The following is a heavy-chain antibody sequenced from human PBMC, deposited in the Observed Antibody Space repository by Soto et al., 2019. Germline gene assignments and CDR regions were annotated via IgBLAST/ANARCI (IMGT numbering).Heavy chain of an antibody. J-gene: IGHJ4*02. CDR3: ARDNYDILTGYPTRVFDY. CDR2: IYYSGST. Sequence: SETLSLTCTVSGGSISSYYWSWIRQPPGKGLEWIGYIYYSGSTNYNPSLKSRVTISVDTSKNQFSLKLSSVTAADTAVYYCARDNYDILTGYPTRVFDYWGQGTLVTVSS. V-gene: IGHV4-59*01. CDR1: GGSISSYY. D-gene: IGHD3-9*01.